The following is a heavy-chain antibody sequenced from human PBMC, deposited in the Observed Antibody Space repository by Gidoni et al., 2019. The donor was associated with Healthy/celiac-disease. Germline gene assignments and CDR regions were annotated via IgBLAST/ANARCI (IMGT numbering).Heavy chain of an antibody. CDR1: GGSISSGGYY. V-gene: IGHV4-31*03. CDR3: ARYPLEHRPNDAFDI. CDR2: IYYSGST. Sequence: QVQLQESGPGLVKPSQTLSLTCTVTGGSISSGGYYWSWSRQHPGKGLEWIGYIYYSGSTYYNPSLKSRVTISVDTSKNQFSLKLSSVTAADTAVYYCARYPLEHRPNDAFDIWGQGTMVTVSS. D-gene: IGHD1-1*01. J-gene: IGHJ3*02.